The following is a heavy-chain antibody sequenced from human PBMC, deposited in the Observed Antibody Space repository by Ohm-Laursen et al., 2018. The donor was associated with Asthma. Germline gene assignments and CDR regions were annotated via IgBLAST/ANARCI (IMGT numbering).Heavy chain of an antibody. J-gene: IGHJ5*02. CDR3: ARQICKKCAGFDP. V-gene: IGHV5-51*01. D-gene: IGHD2/OR15-2a*01. Sequence: GESLRISCKGSGYSFTSYWIGWVRQMPGKGLEWMGIIYPGDSDTKYSPSFQGQVTISADKSISTAYLQWSSLKASDTAMYYCARQICKKCAGFDPWGQGTLVTVSS. CDR2: IYPGDSDT. CDR1: GYSFTSYW.